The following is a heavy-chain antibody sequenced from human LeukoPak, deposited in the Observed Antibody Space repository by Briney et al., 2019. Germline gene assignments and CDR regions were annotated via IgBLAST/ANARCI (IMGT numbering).Heavy chain of an antibody. D-gene: IGHD3-16*01. Sequence: ASVKVPCKASGYTFTGYYMHWVRQAPGQGLEWMGWINPNSGDIKYAQKFQGRVTMTRDTSISTAYMELSRLRSDDTAVYYCATQRGSYVWGTDFDYWGQGTLVTVSS. CDR3: ATQRGSYVWGTDFDY. J-gene: IGHJ4*02. V-gene: IGHV1-2*02. CDR2: INPNSGDI. CDR1: GYTFTGYY.